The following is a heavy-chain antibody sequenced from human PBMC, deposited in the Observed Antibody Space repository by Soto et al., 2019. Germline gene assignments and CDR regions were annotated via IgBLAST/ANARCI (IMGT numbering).Heavy chain of an antibody. CDR2: IRSKANSYAT. CDR1: GFTFSSYG. V-gene: IGHV3-73*01. D-gene: IGHD3-22*01. Sequence: VQLVESGGGVVQPGRSLRLSCAASGFTFSSYGMHWVRQAPGKGLEWVGRIRSKANSYATAYAASVKGRFTISRDDSKNTAYLQMNSLKTEDTAVYYCTTESRITMIVVDPFDYWGQGTLVTVSS. J-gene: IGHJ4*02. CDR3: TTESRITMIVVDPFDY.